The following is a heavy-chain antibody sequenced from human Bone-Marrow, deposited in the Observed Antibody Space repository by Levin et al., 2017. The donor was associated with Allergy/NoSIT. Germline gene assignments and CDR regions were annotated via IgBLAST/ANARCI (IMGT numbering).Heavy chain of an antibody. Sequence: ETLSLTCAASGFTFSSYWMHWVRQAPGKGLVWVSRINSDGYSISYADSVKGRFTISRDNAKRTLYLQMNSLRAEDTAVYYCATTVTSPYNYMDVWGKGTTVTVSS. CDR3: ATTVTSPYNYMDV. V-gene: IGHV3-74*01. J-gene: IGHJ6*03. D-gene: IGHD4-17*01. CDR1: GFTFSSYW. CDR2: INSDGYSI.